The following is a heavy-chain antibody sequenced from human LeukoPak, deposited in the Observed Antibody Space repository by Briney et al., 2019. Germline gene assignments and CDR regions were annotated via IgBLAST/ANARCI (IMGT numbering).Heavy chain of an antibody. Sequence: ASVKVSCKASGYTFTSYYMHWVRQAPGQGLEWMGIINPSGGSTSYAQKFQGRVTMTRDTSTSTVYMELSSLRSEDTAVYYCARRCSDFWNGYGYYYYYYMDVWGKGTTVTVSS. D-gene: IGHD3-3*01. J-gene: IGHJ6*03. V-gene: IGHV1-46*01. CDR1: GYTFTSYY. CDR2: INPSGGST. CDR3: ARRCSDFWNGYGYYYYYYMDV.